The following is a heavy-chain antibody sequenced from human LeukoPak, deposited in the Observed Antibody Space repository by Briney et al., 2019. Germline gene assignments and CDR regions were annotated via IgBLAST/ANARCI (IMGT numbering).Heavy chain of an antibody. CDR3: ARHIRAAPFDP. Sequence: PGRSLRLSCAASGFTISYHFMHWVRQGPGKGLMWVSRIDRDGSEINYADSVKGRFTISRDNAKNTLYLQMNSLRDEDTAIYYCARHIRAAPFDPWGQGTLVTVSS. CDR2: IDRDGSEI. J-gene: IGHJ5*02. V-gene: IGHV3-74*01. D-gene: IGHD6-6*01. CDR1: GFTISYHF.